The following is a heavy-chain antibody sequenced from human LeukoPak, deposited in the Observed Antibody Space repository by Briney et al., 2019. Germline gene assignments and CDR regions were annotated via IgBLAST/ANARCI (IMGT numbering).Heavy chain of an antibody. D-gene: IGHD6-13*01. CDR3: ARQQLSWRGDYYYQYYMDV. CDR2: ISAYNGNT. CDR1: GYTFTIYG. V-gene: IGHV1-18*01. J-gene: IGHJ6*03. Sequence: ASVNVSCKASGYTFTIYGISWVRQAPGQGLEWMGWISAYNGNTNYAQRLQGRVIMTTDTSTSTAYMELRSLRSDDTAVYYCARQQLSWRGDYYYQYYMDVWGKGTTVTVSS.